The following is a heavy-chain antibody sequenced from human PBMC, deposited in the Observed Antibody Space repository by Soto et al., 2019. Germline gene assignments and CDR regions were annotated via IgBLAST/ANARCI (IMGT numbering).Heavy chain of an antibody. CDR2: IYPDDSDT. Sequence: PGESLKISCKGSGYSFTNYWIGWVRQMPGKGLEWMGIIYPDDSDTRYSPSFQGQVTFSADKSISIAYLQWSSLKASDTAMYYCARQGEYNYGSNDYWGQGTLVTVSS. V-gene: IGHV5-51*01. CDR1: GYSFTNYW. J-gene: IGHJ4*02. CDR3: ARQGEYNYGSNDY. D-gene: IGHD5-18*01.